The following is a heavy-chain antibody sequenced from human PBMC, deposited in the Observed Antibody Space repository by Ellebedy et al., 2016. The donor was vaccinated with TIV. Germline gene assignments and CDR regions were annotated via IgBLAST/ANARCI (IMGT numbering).Heavy chain of an antibody. CDR3: ARGSTVTNGFGYFDL. Sequence: AASVKVSCKATGFTFTGYYMNWVRQAPGQGLEWMGWINLNSGGTKYAQKFQGRVTMTRDTSINTAYMDLSRLRSDDTAVYYCARGSTVTNGFGYFDLWGRGTLVTVSS. CDR2: INLNSGGT. CDR1: GFTFTGYY. D-gene: IGHD4-17*01. J-gene: IGHJ2*01. V-gene: IGHV1-2*02.